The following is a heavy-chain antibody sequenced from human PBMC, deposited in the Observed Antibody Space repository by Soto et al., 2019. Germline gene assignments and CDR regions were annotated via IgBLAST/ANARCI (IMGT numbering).Heavy chain of an antibody. Sequence: EGSLRLSCAASGFTFSSYAMSWVRQAPGKGLEWVSAISGSGGSTYYADSVKGRFTISRDNSKNTLYLQMNSLRAEDTAVYYCAKDKRDYYDSIEDAFDIWGQGTMVTVSS. CDR3: AKDKRDYYDSIEDAFDI. V-gene: IGHV3-23*01. CDR1: GFTFSSYA. D-gene: IGHD3-22*01. J-gene: IGHJ3*02. CDR2: ISGSGGST.